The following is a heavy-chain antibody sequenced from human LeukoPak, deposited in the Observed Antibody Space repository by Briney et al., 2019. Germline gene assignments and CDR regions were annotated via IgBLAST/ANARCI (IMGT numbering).Heavy chain of an antibody. V-gene: IGHV4-34*01. D-gene: IGHD6-13*01. CDR2: INHSGST. J-gene: IGHJ6*03. Sequence: PSETLSLTCAVYGGSFSGYYWSWIRQPPGKGLEWIGEINHSGSTNYNPSLKSRVTISVDTSKNQFSLKLSSVTAADTAVYYCARGIDRSSWYDYYYYMDVWGKGTTVTVSS. CDR3: ARGIDRSSWYDYYYYMDV. CDR1: GGSFSGYY.